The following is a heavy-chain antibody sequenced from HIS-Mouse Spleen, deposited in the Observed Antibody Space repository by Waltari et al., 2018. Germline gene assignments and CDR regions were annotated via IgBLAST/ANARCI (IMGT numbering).Heavy chain of an antibody. CDR2: INPNSGGT. CDR1: GYTFTGYY. CDR3: ARDSIAVMDV. D-gene: IGHD6-19*01. Sequence: QVQLVQSGAEVKKPGASVKVSCKASGYTFTGYYMHWVRQAPGQGLEGMGWINPNSGGTNYAQKCQGRVTMTRETSISTAYMELSRLRSDDTAVYYCARDSIAVMDVWGQGTTVTVSS. V-gene: IGHV1-2*02. J-gene: IGHJ6*02.